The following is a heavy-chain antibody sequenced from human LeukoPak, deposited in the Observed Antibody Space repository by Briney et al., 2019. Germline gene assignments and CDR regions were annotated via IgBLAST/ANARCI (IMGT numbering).Heavy chain of an antibody. CDR1: GGSISSGGYS. J-gene: IGHJ4*02. Sequence: SETLSLTCAVSGGSISSGGYSWSWIRQPPGKGLEWIGYIYHSGSTYYNPSLKSRVTISVDTSKNQFSLKLSSVTAADTAVYYCARVESIAARPYFDYWGQGTLVTVSS. D-gene: IGHD6-6*01. CDR2: IYHSGST. CDR3: ARVESIAARPYFDY. V-gene: IGHV4-30-2*01.